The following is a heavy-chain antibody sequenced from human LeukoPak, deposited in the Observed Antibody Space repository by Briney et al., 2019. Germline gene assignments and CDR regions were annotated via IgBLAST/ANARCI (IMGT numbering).Heavy chain of an antibody. J-gene: IGHJ6*03. CDR2: ISYDGSNK. CDR3: AKGESIAARYYYYYMDV. D-gene: IGHD6-6*01. Sequence: PGGSLRLSCAASGFTFSTYSMCWVRQAPGKGLEWVTVISYDGSNKYYADSVKGRFTISRDNSKNTLYLQMNSLRAEDTAVYYCAKGESIAARYYYYYMDVWGKGTTVTVSS. V-gene: IGHV3-30-3*01. CDR1: GFTFSTYS.